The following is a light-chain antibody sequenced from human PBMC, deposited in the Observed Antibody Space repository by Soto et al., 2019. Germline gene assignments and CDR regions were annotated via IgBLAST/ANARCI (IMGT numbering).Light chain of an antibody. CDR1: QSGDRY. CDR2: DAY. J-gene: IGKJ2*02. Sequence: EVVLTQSPDTLYLSPGETATLSCRASQSGDRYIAWYQQKVGQAPRLIIYDAYTRDTGVGARFTGSGSATDFSLNITSREPADFAVYYCQQRGKWPSTFGQGTKVEMK. CDR3: QQRGKWPST. V-gene: IGKV3-11*01.